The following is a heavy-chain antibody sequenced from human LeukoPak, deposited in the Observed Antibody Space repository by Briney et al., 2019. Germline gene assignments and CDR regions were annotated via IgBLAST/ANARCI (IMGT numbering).Heavy chain of an antibody. CDR1: GYSFTSYW. J-gene: IGHJ6*02. CDR3: ARQDCSGGCYNHYYYYGMDV. D-gene: IGHD2-21*02. Sequence: GESLKISCKGSGYSFTSYWISWVRQMPGKGLEWMGRIDPSDSYTNYSPSFQGHVTISADKSISTAYLQWSSLKASDTAMYYCARQDCSGGCYNHYYYYGMDVWGQGTTVTVSS. CDR2: IDPSDSYT. V-gene: IGHV5-10-1*01.